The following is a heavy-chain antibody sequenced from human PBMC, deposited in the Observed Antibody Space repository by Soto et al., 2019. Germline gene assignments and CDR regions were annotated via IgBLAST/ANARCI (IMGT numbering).Heavy chain of an antibody. CDR1: GFTFSSYA. V-gene: IGHV3-30-3*01. CDR3: ARGEGIAAAGTMYYYGMDV. Sequence: GGSLRLSCAASGFTFSSYAMHWVRQAPGKGLEWVAVISYDGSNKYYADSVKGRFTISRENSKNTLYLQMNSLRAEDTAVYYCARGEGIAAAGTMYYYGMDVWGQGTTVTVSS. CDR2: ISYDGSNK. J-gene: IGHJ6*02. D-gene: IGHD6-13*01.